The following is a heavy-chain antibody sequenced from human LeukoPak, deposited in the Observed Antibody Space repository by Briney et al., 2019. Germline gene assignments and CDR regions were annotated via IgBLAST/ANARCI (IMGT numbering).Heavy chain of an antibody. CDR1: GDTFTGYY. D-gene: IGHD5-18*01. V-gene: IGHV1-2*02. Sequence: ASVKVSCKASGDTFTGYYMHWVRQAPGQGLEWMGWINPNSGGTNYAQKFQGRVTMTRDTSTSTAYMELRSLRSDDTAVYYCARDEWIQGGMDVWGKGTTVTVSS. CDR2: INPNSGGT. J-gene: IGHJ6*03. CDR3: ARDEWIQGGMDV.